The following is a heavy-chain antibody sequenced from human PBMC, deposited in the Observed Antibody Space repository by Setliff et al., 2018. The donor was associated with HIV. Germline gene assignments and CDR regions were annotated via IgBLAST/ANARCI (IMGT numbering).Heavy chain of an antibody. CDR2: INTNTGNP. V-gene: IGHV7-4-1*02. CDR1: GYTFTNYI. Sequence: ASVKVSCKASGYTFTNYIMNWVRQAPGQGLEWMGWINTNTGNPTCAQGFTGRFVFSLDTSVSTAYLQISSLKAEDTAVYYCARVGCSSTTCPWAWYFDLWGRGTLVTVS. D-gene: IGHD2-2*01. J-gene: IGHJ2*01. CDR3: ARVGCSSTTCPWAWYFDL.